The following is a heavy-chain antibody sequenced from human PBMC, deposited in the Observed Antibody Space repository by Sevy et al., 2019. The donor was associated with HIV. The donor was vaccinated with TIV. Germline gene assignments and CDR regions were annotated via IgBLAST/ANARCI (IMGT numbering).Heavy chain of an antibody. Sequence: SETLSLTCTVSGESISHQYCNWIRQPPGKWLEWIGYIYFTGSTQYNPTLNSRVTISIDTSKNQFSLNLSAVTAADTAVYYCARDSTGYYRFDYWGQGTMVTVSS. J-gene: IGHJ4*02. V-gene: IGHV4-59*11. CDR3: ARDSTGYYRFDY. CDR2: IYFTGST. D-gene: IGHD3-22*01. CDR1: GESISHQY.